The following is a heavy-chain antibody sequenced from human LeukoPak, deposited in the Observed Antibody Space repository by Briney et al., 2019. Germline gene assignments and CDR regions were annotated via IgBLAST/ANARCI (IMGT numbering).Heavy chain of an antibody. CDR2: IYHSGNT. J-gene: IGHJ4*02. V-gene: IGHV4-38-2*02. Sequence: PSETLSLTCTVSGYSISSGYYWGWIRQPPRKGLDWIGSIYHSGNTYYNPSLKSRVTISVDTSKNQFSLKLSSVTAADTAVYYCARGAYSGSYPPFDYWGQGTLVSVAS. CDR1: GYSISSGYY. CDR3: ARGAYSGSYPPFDY. D-gene: IGHD1-26*01.